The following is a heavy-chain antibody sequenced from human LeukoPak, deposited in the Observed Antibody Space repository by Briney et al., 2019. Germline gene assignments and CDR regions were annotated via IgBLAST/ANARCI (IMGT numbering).Heavy chain of an antibody. CDR3: AGDLISGSGSLGY. V-gene: IGHV3-74*01. Sequence: PGGSLRLSYAASGFTFSSYWMHWVRQAPGKGLVWVSRINTNGSPTQYADSVRGRFTISRDNAKNTLYLQMNSLRAEDTAVYYCAGDLISGSGSLGYWGQGTLVTVSS. J-gene: IGHJ4*02. D-gene: IGHD3-10*01. CDR1: GFTFSSYW. CDR2: INTNGSPT.